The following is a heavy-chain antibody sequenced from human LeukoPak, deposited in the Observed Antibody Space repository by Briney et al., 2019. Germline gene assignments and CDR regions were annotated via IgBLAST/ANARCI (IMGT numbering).Heavy chain of an antibody. CDR3: ARRVPMNYYGSGNDAFDI. D-gene: IGHD3-10*01. J-gene: IGHJ3*02. Sequence: PSETLSLTCTVSGGSISSYYWSWIRQPPGKGLEWIGYIYYSGSTNYNPSLKSRVTISVDTTKNQFSLKLSPVTAADTAVYYCARRVPMNYYGSGNDAFDIWGQGTMVTVSS. V-gene: IGHV4-59*08. CDR2: IYYSGST. CDR1: GGSISSYY.